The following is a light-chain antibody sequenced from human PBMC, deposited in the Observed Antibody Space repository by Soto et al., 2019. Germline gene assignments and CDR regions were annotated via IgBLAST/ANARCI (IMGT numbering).Light chain of an antibody. CDR3: QHYGNSPPFT. J-gene: IGKJ2*01. CDR1: QSVSSSY. V-gene: IGKV3-20*01. CDR2: GAS. Sequence: EIVLTQSPGTLSLSPGERATLSCRASQSVSSSYLAWYQQKPGQAPRLLIYGASSMATGIPDRFSGSVSGTDFTLTISRLEPEDFAVYFCQHYGNSPPFTFGQGTKVETK.